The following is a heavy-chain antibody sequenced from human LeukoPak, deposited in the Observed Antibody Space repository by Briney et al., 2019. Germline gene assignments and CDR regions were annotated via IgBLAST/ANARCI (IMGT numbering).Heavy chain of an antibody. CDR3: ARQYSSHYYFDY. J-gene: IGHJ4*02. CDR1: GGSISGDY. CDR2: IYYSGST. V-gene: IGHV4-59*01. D-gene: IGHD6-6*01. Sequence: SETLSLTCTVSGGSISGDYWSWIRQPPGKGLEWIGYIYYSGSTNYNPSLKSRVTISVDTSKNQFSLKLSSVTAADTAVYYCARQYSSHYYFDYWGQGTLVTVSS.